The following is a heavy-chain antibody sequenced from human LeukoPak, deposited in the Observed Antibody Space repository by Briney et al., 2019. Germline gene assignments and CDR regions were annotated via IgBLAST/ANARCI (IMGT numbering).Heavy chain of an antibody. CDR1: GDSMSSYY. CDR2: VSDSGNT. V-gene: IGHV4-59*01. J-gene: IGHJ6*03. D-gene: IGHD2-2*03. Sequence: SETLSLTCSVSGDSMSSYYWTWMRQSPGKGLEWIGFVSDSGNTDYNPSLKSRVTISVDTSGSQFSLGLTSVTAADSAVYYCARGYGYYYYYMDVWGKGTTVLVSS. CDR3: ARGYGYYYYYMDV.